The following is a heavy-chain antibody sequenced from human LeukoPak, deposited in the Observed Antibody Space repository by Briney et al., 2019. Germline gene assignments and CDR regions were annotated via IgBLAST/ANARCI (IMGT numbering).Heavy chain of an antibody. D-gene: IGHD1-26*01. CDR1: GYTFTSYG. CDR3: ARGLRCHSGSYYWFDP. Sequence: ALVKVSCKASGYTFTSYGLSWVRQAPGQGLEWMGWISAYNCNTNYAQKFQVRVTMTTDTPTMTAYIERRSLRSDDSAVYYCARGLRCHSGSYYWFDPWGQGTLVTVSS. CDR2: ISAYNCNT. J-gene: IGHJ5*02. V-gene: IGHV1-18*01.